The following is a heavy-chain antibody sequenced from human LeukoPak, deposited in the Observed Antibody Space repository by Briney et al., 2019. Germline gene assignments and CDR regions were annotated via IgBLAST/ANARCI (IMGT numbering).Heavy chain of an antibody. J-gene: IGHJ3*02. V-gene: IGHV3-30*18. CDR1: GFTFSSYG. CDR3: AKLGGDHRGPIDI. Sequence: PGGSLRLSCAASGFTFSSYGRHWVRQAPGKGLEWVAVISYDGRNKYYADSVKGRFTISRDNSKNTLYLQMNSLRAEDTAVYYCAKLGGDHRGPIDIEDQGTVVTVSS. CDR2: ISYDGRNK. D-gene: IGHD4-23*01.